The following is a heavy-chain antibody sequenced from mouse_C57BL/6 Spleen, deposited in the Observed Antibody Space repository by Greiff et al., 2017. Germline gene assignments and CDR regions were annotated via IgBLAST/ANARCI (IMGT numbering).Heavy chain of an antibody. D-gene: IGHD1-2*01. CDR3: ARRDYGPGYYAMDD. J-gene: IGHJ4*01. CDR2: INPNYGTT. Sequence: VQLQQSGPELVKPGASVKISCKASGYSFTDYNMNWVKQSNGKSLEWIGVINPNYGTTSYNQKFKGKATLTVDQVSSTAYMQLNSLTSEDSAVYYGARRDYGPGYYAMDDWGQGTSVTVSS. V-gene: IGHV1-39*01. CDR1: GYSFTDYN.